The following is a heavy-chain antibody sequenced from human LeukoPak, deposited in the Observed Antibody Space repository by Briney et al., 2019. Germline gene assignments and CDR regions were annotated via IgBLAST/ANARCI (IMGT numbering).Heavy chain of an antibody. CDR3: ARDRYCSGGNCYEYIY. J-gene: IGHJ4*02. CDR2: IYSGGST. CDR1: GFTVSSNY. V-gene: IGHV3-66*01. D-gene: IGHD2-15*01. Sequence: GGSLRLSCAASGFTVSSNYMSWVRQAPGKGLEWVSFIYSGGSTSYADSVKGRFTISRDNSKNTLYLQMNSLRAEDTAVYYCARDRYCSGGNCYEYIYWGQGSLVTVSS.